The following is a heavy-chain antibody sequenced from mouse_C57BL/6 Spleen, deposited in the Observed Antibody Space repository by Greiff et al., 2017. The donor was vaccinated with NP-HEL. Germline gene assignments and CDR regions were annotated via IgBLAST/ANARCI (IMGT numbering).Heavy chain of an antibody. CDR3: ARTGYGTPFAY. D-gene: IGHD1-1*01. Sequence: VQLQQPGAELVMPGASVKLSCKASGYTFTSYWMHWVKQRPGQGLEWIGEIDPSDSYTNYNQKFKGKSTLTVDKSSSTAYMQLSSLTSEDSAVYYCARTGYGTPFAYWGQGTLVTVSA. CDR1: GYTFTSYW. V-gene: IGHV1-69*01. CDR2: IDPSDSYT. J-gene: IGHJ3*01.